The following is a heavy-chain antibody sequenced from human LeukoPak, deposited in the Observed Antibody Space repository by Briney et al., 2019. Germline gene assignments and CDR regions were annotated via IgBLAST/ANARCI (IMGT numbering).Heavy chain of an antibody. CDR2: ISAYNGNT. CDR3: ARVDYYDSSGYQSPYYYYMDV. D-gene: IGHD3-22*01. Sequence: ASVKVSCKASGYTFTSYGISWVRQAPGQGLEWMGWISAYNGNTNYAQKLQGRVTMTTDTSTSTAYMELRSLRSDDTAVYYCARVDYYDSSGYQSPYYYYMDVWGKGTTVTVSS. J-gene: IGHJ6*03. CDR1: GYTFTSYG. V-gene: IGHV1-18*01.